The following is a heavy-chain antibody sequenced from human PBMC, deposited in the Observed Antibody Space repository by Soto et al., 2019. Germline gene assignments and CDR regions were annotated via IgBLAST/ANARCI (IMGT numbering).Heavy chain of an antibody. CDR1: GYTFTSYD. CDR2: MNPNSGNT. D-gene: IGHD6-13*01. V-gene: IGHV1-8*01. J-gene: IGHJ5*02. CDR3: ASTPPRPLRRYSSSWFLNWFGP. Sequence: ASVQVSCKASGYTFTSYDINWVRQATGQGLEGMGWMNPNSGNTGYAQKFQGRVTITRNTATSTAYMELSSLRPEDTAVYYCASTPPRPLRRYSSSWFLNWFGPWGQGTLVTVSS.